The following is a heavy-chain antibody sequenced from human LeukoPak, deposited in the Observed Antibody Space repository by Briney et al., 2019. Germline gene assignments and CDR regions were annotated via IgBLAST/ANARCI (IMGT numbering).Heavy chain of an antibody. V-gene: IGHV3-23*01. D-gene: IGHD7-27*01. Sequence: GGSLRLSCAASGFTFSSYEMNWVRQAPRKGLEWLSGVSPPGGGTYYADSVKGRFTISRDDSNNTLSLQRNSLRVEDTAVYHCARDLAWGAFDYWGQGSLVTVSS. CDR3: ARDLAWGAFDY. CDR2: VSPPGGGT. J-gene: IGHJ4*02. CDR1: GFTFSSYE.